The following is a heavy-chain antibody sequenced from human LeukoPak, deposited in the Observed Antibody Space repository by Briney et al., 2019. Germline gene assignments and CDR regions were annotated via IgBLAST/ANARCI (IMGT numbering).Heavy chain of an antibody. J-gene: IGHJ4*02. D-gene: IGHD1-26*01. V-gene: IGHV4-38-2*02. CDR2: IHHSGST. CDR3: ARGLAWELLVPFDF. Sequence: SETLSLTCTVSGYSISTDYYWGWIRQPPGRGLEWIGTIHHSGSTYYNPSLKSRVTMSVDTSKNQFSLRLNSVTAADTATYYCARGLAWELLVPFDFWGQGTLVTVSS. CDR1: GYSISTDYY.